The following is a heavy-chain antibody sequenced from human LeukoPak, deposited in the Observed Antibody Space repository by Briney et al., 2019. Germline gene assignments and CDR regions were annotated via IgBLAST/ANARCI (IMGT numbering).Heavy chain of an antibody. J-gene: IGHJ4*02. Sequence: GGSLRLSCAASGFTFSSYGMYWVRQAPGKGLEWVAVIWYDGSNKYYADSVKGRFTISRDNSKNTLYLQMNSLRAEDTAVYYCARGGYYDILTGYYFDYWGQGTLVTVSS. D-gene: IGHD3-9*01. V-gene: IGHV3-33*01. CDR1: GFTFSSYG. CDR3: ARGGYYDILTGYYFDY. CDR2: IWYDGSNK.